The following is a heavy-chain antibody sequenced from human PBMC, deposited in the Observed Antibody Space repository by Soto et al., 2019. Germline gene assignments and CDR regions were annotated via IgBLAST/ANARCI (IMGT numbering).Heavy chain of an antibody. CDR3: TTEAYYASGSYSYYNYIDV. V-gene: IGHV1-24*01. J-gene: IGHJ6*03. CDR2: FDPEDGET. D-gene: IGHD3-10*01. CDR1: GYTLAELS. Sequence: ASVKVSCKVSGYTLAELSRQWVRQAPGKGLEWMGGFDPEDGETIYAQKFQGRDTMTEDTSTDTAYMELSSPRPTDPDVYNCTTEAYYASGSYSYYNYIDVWGKGTTVTVSS.